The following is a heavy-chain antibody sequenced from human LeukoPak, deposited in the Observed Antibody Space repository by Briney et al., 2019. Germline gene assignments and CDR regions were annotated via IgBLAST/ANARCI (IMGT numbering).Heavy chain of an antibody. D-gene: IGHD3-22*01. CDR1: GFTFSSYW. Sequence: PGGSLRLSCAASGFTFSSYWMSWVRQAPGKGLEWVANIKQDGSEKYYVDSVKGRFTISRDNAKNSLYLQMNSLRAEDTAVYYCARGDDSSGYYYVAFDYWGQGTLVTVSS. CDR3: ARGDDSSGYYYVAFDY. J-gene: IGHJ4*02. V-gene: IGHV3-7*01. CDR2: IKQDGSEK.